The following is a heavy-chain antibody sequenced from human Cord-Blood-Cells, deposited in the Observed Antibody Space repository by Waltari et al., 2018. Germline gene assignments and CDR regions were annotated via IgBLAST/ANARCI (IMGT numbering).Heavy chain of an antibody. CDR1: GGTFSSYA. D-gene: IGHD5-18*01. J-gene: IGHJ2*01. CDR3: AKGVDTAMANYWYFDL. CDR2: IIPILGIA. V-gene: IGHV1-69*09. Sequence: QVQLVQSGAEVKKPRSSVKVSCKASGGTFSSYAISWVTQAPGQGLEWMGRIIPILGIANYAQKFQGRVTMTADKSTSTAYMELSSLRSEDTDVYYCAKGVDTAMANYWYFDLWGRGTLVTVSS.